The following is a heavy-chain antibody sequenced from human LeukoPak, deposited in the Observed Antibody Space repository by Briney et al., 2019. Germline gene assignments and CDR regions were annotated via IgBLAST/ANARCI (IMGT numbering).Heavy chain of an antibody. CDR2: MYFNSGAT. J-gene: IGHJ3*02. V-gene: IGHV1-2*02. D-gene: IGHD5-12*01. CDR1: GFMFTGYY. Sequence: GASVKVSCTTAGFMFTGYYVQWVRQAPGQGPEWVGWMYFNSGATRFAPKFQGRVTMTRDTSISTAYMEFSSLRSDDTAMYYCAREGSSGQDWYAFDIWGQATMLTVSS. CDR3: AREGSSGQDWYAFDI.